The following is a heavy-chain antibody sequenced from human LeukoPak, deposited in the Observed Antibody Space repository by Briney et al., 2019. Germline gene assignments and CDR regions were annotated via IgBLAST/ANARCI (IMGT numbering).Heavy chain of an antibody. D-gene: IGHD2-15*01. CDR3: ARDMGRGGSCPFYYYYMDV. V-gene: IGHV1-46*01. Sequence: GASVKVSCKASGYTITNNYMHWVRQAPGQGLEWMGVINPSGGSTSYAQKFQGRVTMTRDTSTSTVYMELSSLRSEDTAVYYCARDMGRGGSCPFYYYYMDVWGKGTTVTISS. J-gene: IGHJ6*03. CDR1: GYTITNNY. CDR2: INPSGGST.